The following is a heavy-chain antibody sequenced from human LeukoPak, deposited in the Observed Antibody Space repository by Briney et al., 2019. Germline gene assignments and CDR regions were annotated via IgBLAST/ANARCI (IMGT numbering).Heavy chain of an antibody. Sequence: AGGSLRLSCAASGFTFSSYSMNWVRQAPGKGLEWVSSISSSSSYIYYADSVKGRFTISRDNAKNSLYLQMNSLRAEDTAVYYCARDQVWYYDFWSGKNWFDPWGQGTLVTVPS. CDR1: GFTFSSYS. V-gene: IGHV3-21*01. D-gene: IGHD3-3*01. CDR2: ISSSSSYI. CDR3: ARDQVWYYDFWSGKNWFDP. J-gene: IGHJ5*02.